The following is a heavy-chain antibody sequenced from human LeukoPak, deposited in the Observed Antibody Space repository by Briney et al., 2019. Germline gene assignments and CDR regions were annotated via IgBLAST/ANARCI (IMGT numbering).Heavy chain of an antibody. D-gene: IGHD4-17*01. Sequence: GGSLRLSCAASGFTFRSYGMHWVRQAPGKGLEWVAFTRYDGSITYYADSVKGRFSISRDNSKNTLHLQMNSLRAEDKAVYYCVKDKRDDYDEYYFDYWGQGTLVTVSS. CDR2: TRYDGSIT. J-gene: IGHJ4*02. CDR1: GFTFRSYG. CDR3: VKDKRDDYDEYYFDY. V-gene: IGHV3-30*02.